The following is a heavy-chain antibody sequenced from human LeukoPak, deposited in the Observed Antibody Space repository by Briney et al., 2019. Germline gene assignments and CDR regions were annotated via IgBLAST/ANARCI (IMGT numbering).Heavy chain of an antibody. Sequence: GGSLRLSCAASGFTFSDYYMSWIGQAPGKGPEWVSYISSSGSTIYYADSVKGRFTISRDNAKNSLYLQMNSLRAEDTAVYYCARERDIVATIFDYWGQGTLVTVSS. D-gene: IGHD5-12*01. J-gene: IGHJ4*02. CDR2: ISSSGSTI. CDR1: GFTFSDYY. CDR3: ARERDIVATIFDY. V-gene: IGHV3-11*01.